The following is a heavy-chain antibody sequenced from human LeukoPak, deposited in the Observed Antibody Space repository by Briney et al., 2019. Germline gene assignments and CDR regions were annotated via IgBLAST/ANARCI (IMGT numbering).Heavy chain of an antibody. CDR2: ISGSSSTI. Sequence: PGGSLRLSCAASGFTFITYSMNWVRQAPGKGLEWVSYISGSSSTIYYADSVEGRFTISRDNAKNSLYLQMNSLRAEDTAVYYCARDGIYCSSTSCYESYFDYWGQGTLVTVSS. D-gene: IGHD2-2*01. CDR3: ARDGIYCSSTSCYESYFDY. V-gene: IGHV3-48*01. J-gene: IGHJ4*02. CDR1: GFTFITYS.